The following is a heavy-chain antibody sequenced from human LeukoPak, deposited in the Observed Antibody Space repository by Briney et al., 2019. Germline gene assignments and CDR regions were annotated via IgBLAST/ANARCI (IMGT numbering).Heavy chain of an antibody. CDR3: ARVRGYCSGGSCYRPEYYFDY. CDR2: ISAYNGNT. J-gene: IGHJ4*02. Sequence: ASVKVSYKASGYTFTSYGISWVRQAPGQGLEWMGWISAYNGNTNYAQKLQGRVTMTTDTSTSTAYMELRSLRSDDTAVYYCARVRGYCSGGSCYRPEYYFDYWGQGTLVTVSS. CDR1: GYTFTSYG. V-gene: IGHV1-18*01. D-gene: IGHD2-15*01.